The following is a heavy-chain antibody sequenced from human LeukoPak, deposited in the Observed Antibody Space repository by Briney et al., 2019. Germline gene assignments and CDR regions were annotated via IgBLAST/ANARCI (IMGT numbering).Heavy chain of an antibody. V-gene: IGHV4-31*03. Sequence: SETLSLTCTVSGGSISSGGYYWSWIRQHPGKGLEWIGYIYYSGSTYYNPSLKSRVTISVDTSKNQFSLKLSSVTAAYTAVYYCARDGYSTMDVWGKGTTVTVSS. CDR2: IYYSGST. D-gene: IGHD6-13*01. CDR1: GGSISSGGYY. J-gene: IGHJ6*03. CDR3: ARDGYSTMDV.